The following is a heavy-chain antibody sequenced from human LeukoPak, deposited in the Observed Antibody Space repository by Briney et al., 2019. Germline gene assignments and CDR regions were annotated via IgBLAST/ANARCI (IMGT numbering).Heavy chain of an antibody. D-gene: IGHD1-26*01. V-gene: IGHV4-59*01. CDR1: GGSISSYY. J-gene: IGHJ4*02. CDR2: IYYSGST. CDR3: AGQWASYFDY. Sequence: SGTLSLTCTVCGGSISSYYWSWIRQPPGKGLEWIGYIYYSGSTNYNPSLKSRVTITVDTSKNQFSLKLSSVTAADTAVYYCAGQWASYFDYWGQGTLVTVSS.